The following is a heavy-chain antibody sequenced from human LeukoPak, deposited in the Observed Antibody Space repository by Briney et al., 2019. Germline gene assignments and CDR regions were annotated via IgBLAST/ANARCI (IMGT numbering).Heavy chain of an antibody. Sequence: GGSLRLSCTASGFSFSTYAMSWVRQAPGKGLEWVSRISGSGDSTYYADSVKGRFTISRDNSKNTLYLQMNSLRAEDTAVYYCAKDLRYYDFWSGPPWGQGTLVTVSS. CDR2: ISGSGDST. V-gene: IGHV3-23*01. D-gene: IGHD3-3*01. CDR1: GFSFSTYA. J-gene: IGHJ5*02. CDR3: AKDLRYYDFWSGPP.